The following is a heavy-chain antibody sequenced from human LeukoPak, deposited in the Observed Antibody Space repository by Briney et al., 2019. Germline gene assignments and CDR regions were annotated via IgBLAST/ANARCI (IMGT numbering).Heavy chain of an antibody. V-gene: IGHV1-69*13. D-gene: IGHD2-2*01. CDR3: ARDLDCSSTSCYSEP. Sequence: ASVKVSCKASGGTFSSYAISWVRQAPGQGLEWMGGIIPIFGTANYAQKFQGRVTITADESTSTACMELSSLRSEDTAVYYCARDLDCSSTSCYSEPWGQGTLVTVSS. J-gene: IGHJ5*02. CDR2: IIPIFGTA. CDR1: GGTFSSYA.